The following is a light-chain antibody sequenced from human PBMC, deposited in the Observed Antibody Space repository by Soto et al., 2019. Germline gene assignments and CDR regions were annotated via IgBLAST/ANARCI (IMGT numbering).Light chain of an antibody. CDR3: QQANTFPLT. Sequence: DIQMTQSPSSVSASVGDRVTITCWASQGIHNWLAWYQQKPGKAPKLLISAVSSLQSGVPSRFSGSGFGTDFTLTISSLQPEDFATYYCQQANTFPLTFGPGTKVDIK. CDR2: AVS. CDR1: QGIHNW. V-gene: IGKV1D-12*01. J-gene: IGKJ3*01.